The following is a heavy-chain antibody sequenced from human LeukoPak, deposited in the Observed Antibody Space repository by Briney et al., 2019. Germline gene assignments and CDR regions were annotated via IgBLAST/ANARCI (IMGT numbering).Heavy chain of an antibody. CDR3: ARGYSYGLHAFDI. D-gene: IGHD5-18*01. V-gene: IGHV1-69*01. CDR2: IIPIFGTA. J-gene: IGHJ3*02. Sequence: SVKVSCKASGGTFSSYAISWVRQAPGQGLEWMGGIIPIFGTANYAQKFQGRVTITADESTSTAYMELGSLRSEDTAVYYCARGYSYGLHAFDIWGQGTMVTVSS. CDR1: GGTFSSYA.